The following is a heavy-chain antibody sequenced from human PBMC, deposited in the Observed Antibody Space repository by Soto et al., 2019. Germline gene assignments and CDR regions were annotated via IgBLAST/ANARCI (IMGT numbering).Heavy chain of an antibody. Sequence: FGPTLGNPAQTLTLTCTFSRFSFRTRGVGVGWIRQPPGKALEWLALIYWDDDKRYRPSLKNRLTITKDTSENRVVLTMTNMDPVDTATYYCARRRNSNYGFDYWGQGTLVTVSS. CDR3: ARRRNSNYGFDY. CDR1: RFSFRTRGVG. D-gene: IGHD4-4*01. V-gene: IGHV2-5*02. J-gene: IGHJ4*02. CDR2: IYWDDDK.